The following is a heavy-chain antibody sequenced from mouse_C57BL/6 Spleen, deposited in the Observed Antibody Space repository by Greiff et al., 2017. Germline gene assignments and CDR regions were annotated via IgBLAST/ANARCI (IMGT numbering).Heavy chain of an antibody. CDR1: GFTFSNYR. Sequence: EVKVEESGGGLVQPGGSMKLSCVASGFTFSNYRMNWVRQSPEKGLEWVAQIRLKSDNYATHYAESVKGRFPISRDDSNSSVYLQMNNLRAEDTGIYYCTEPLITTVVEDWYFDVWGTGTTVTVSS. J-gene: IGHJ1*03. CDR3: TEPLITTVVEDWYFDV. D-gene: IGHD1-1*01. V-gene: IGHV6-3*01. CDR2: IRLKSDNYAT.